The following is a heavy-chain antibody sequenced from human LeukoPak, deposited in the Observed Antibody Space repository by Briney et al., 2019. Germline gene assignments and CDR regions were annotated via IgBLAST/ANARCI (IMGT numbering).Heavy chain of an antibody. J-gene: IGHJ4*02. CDR2: INHSGST. Sequence: SETLSLTCTVSGGSISSGGYYWSWIRQHPGKGLEWIGEINHSGSTNYNPSLKSRVTISVDTSQNQFSLKLSSVTAADTAVYYCARGPPLRYFDWSYYFDYWGQGTLVNVSS. D-gene: IGHD3-9*01. CDR3: ARGPPLRYFDWSYYFDY. V-gene: IGHV4-39*07. CDR1: GGSISSGGYY.